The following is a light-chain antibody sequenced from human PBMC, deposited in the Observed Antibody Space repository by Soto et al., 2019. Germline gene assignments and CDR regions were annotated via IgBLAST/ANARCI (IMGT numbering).Light chain of an antibody. Sequence: DIVMTQSPDSLAVSLGERATINCKSSQSVLYSSNSKNYLAWYQQKPGQTPKLLIYWASIRESGVPDRFSGSGSGTDFTLTISSLQAEDVAVYYCQQYYSSPPTFGQGTKVEIK. J-gene: IGKJ1*01. CDR3: QQYYSSPPT. CDR1: QSVLYSSNSKNY. V-gene: IGKV4-1*01. CDR2: WAS.